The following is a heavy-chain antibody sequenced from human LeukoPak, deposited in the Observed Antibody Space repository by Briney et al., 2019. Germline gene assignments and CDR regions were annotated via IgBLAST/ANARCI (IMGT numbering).Heavy chain of an antibody. J-gene: IGHJ4*02. V-gene: IGHV4-59*12. CDR2: IYYRGST. D-gene: IGHD3-3*01. CDR1: GGSISSYY. Sequence: SETLSLTCTVSGGSISSYYWTWIRQSPGKGLEWIGDIYYRGSTNYNPSLKSRVTISVDRSKNQFSLKLSAVTAADTAVYYCARRYDFWSGYPPPLDYWGQGTLVTVSS. CDR3: ARRYDFWSGYPPPLDY.